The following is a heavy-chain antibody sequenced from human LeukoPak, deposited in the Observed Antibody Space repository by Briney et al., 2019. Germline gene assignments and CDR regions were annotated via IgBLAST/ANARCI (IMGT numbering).Heavy chain of an antibody. CDR2: ISGSGANT. CDR1: GFTFSISA. CDR3: AKDMLLPWN. Sequence: GGSLRLSCAPSGFTFSISAMSWVRQAPGKGLEWVSSISGSGANTYYADSVKGRFNITRDNSKKTLYLQMNSLRAEDTDIYYCAKDMLLPWNWGQGTLVTVSS. J-gene: IGHJ4*02. V-gene: IGHV3-23*01. D-gene: IGHD2-8*01.